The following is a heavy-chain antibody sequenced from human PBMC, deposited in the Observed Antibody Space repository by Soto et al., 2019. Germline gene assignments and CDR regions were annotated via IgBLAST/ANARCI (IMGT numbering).Heavy chain of an antibody. Sequence: QVQLVQSGAEVKKPGASVKVSCKASGYTFTSYYMHWVRQVPGQGLEWMGIINPSGGSTSKAQKCQSRVTMTRDTSTSTVYLELGSLISEDAAVYYCARVEVVVTIGFDYWGQGTLVTVSS. CDR3: ARVEVVVTIGFDY. CDR2: INPSGGST. D-gene: IGHD2-15*01. CDR1: GYTFTSYY. J-gene: IGHJ4*02. V-gene: IGHV1-46*01.